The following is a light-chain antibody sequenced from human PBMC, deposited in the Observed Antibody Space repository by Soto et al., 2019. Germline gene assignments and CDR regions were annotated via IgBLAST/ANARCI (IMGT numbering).Light chain of an antibody. CDR2: GAS. Sequence: EIVLTQSPGTLSLSPGKRATLSCRASQSISSSYLARYQQRPGQAPRLLIYGASSRATGIPDRFSGSGSGTEFTLTISRLEPEDFAVYYCQQYGSSSWTFGQGTKVDIK. J-gene: IGKJ1*01. V-gene: IGKV3-20*01. CDR1: QSISSSY. CDR3: QQYGSSSWT.